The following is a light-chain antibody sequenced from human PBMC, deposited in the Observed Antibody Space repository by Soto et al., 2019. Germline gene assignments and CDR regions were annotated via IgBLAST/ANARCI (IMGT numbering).Light chain of an antibody. Sequence: QLVLTQSPSASASLGASVKLTCTLSSGHSSYAIAWHQQQPENGPRYLMKLNSDGSHSKGDGITDRFSGSSSGAERYLTISSLQSEDEADYDCQTWGTGIQVFGTGTKLTVL. CDR3: QTWGTGIQV. CDR2: LNSDGSH. J-gene: IGLJ1*01. V-gene: IGLV4-69*01. CDR1: SGHSSYA.